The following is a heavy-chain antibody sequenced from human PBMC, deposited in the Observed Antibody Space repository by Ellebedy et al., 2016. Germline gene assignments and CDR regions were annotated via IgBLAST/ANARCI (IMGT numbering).Heavy chain of an antibody. CDR1: GYTFTNYG. D-gene: IGHD7-27*01. V-gene: IGHV1-18*04. Sequence: ASVKVSCKASGYTFTNYGISWVRQAPGQGLEWMGWIGVYNGNTNYAQQLQGRVTMTTDTSTSTVYMELRSLRSDDTAVYYCARAGELGPPSYFDYWGQGTLVTVSS. CDR2: IGVYNGNT. J-gene: IGHJ4*02. CDR3: ARAGELGPPSYFDY.